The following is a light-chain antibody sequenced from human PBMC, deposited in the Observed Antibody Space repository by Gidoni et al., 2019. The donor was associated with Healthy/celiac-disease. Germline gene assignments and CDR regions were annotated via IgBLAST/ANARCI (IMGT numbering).Light chain of an antibody. V-gene: IGKV1-5*03. CDR2: KAS. CDR3: QQYNSYRT. J-gene: IGKJ1*01. Sequence: DIQMTQSPSTQSASVGDRVTITCRASQSISSWLAWYQQKPGKAPKLLIYKASSLESGVPSRFSCSGSGTEFTLTISSLQPDDFATYYCQQYNSYRTFGQGTKVEIK. CDR1: QSISSW.